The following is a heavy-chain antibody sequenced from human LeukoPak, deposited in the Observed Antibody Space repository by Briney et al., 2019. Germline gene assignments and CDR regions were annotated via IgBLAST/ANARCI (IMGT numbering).Heavy chain of an antibody. Sequence: GGSLRLSCAASGSTFSSYGMHWVRQAPGKGLEWVAFIRYDGSNKYYADSVKGRFTISRDNSKNTLYLQMGSLRAEDMAVYYCARTPSGVVVITSYDYWGQGTLVTVSS. CDR2: IRYDGSNK. V-gene: IGHV3-30*02. D-gene: IGHD3-22*01. CDR3: ARTPSGVVVITSYDY. J-gene: IGHJ4*02. CDR1: GSTFSSYG.